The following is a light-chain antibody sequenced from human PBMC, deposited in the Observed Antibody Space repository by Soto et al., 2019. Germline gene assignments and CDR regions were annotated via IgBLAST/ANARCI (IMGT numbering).Light chain of an antibody. J-gene: IGLJ2*01. CDR1: SSDVGSYNR. Sequence: QSALTQPPSVSGSPGQSVTISCTGTSSDVGSYNRVSWYQQPPGTAPKLMIYEVTNRPSGFPDRFSGSKSGNTASLTISGLQAEDEADYYCSSFTTSSTLVFGGGTKRTVL. CDR3: SSFTTSSTLV. CDR2: EVT. V-gene: IGLV2-18*02.